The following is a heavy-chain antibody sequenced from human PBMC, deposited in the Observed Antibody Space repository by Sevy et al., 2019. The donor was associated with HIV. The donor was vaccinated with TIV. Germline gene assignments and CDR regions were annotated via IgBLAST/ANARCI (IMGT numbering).Heavy chain of an antibody. J-gene: IGHJ4*02. CDR1: GFTFSIYA. D-gene: IGHD6-6*01. CDR3: ARDPARHPRSPHRYFDY. V-gene: IGHV3-30*04. CDR2: ISYDGSNK. Sequence: GGSLRLSCAASGFTFSIYAMHWVRQAPGKGLEWVAVISYDGSNKYYADSVKGRFTISRDNSKNTLYLQMNSLRAEDTAVYYCARDPARHPRSPHRYFDYWGQGTLVTVSS.